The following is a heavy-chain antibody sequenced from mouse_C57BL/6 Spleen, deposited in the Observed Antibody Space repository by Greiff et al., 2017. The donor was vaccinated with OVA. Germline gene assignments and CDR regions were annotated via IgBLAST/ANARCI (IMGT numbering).Heavy chain of an antibody. CDR3: ARERLYFDY. CDR1: GYTFTSYW. V-gene: IGHV1-61*01. Sequence: VQLQQPGAELVRPGSSVKLSCKASGYTFTSYWMDWVKQRPGQGLEWIGNIYPSDNETHYNQKFKDKATLTVDKSSSTAYMQLSSLTSEDSAVYYCARERLYFDYWGQGTTLTVSS. CDR2: IYPSDNET. D-gene: IGHD2-4*01. J-gene: IGHJ2*01.